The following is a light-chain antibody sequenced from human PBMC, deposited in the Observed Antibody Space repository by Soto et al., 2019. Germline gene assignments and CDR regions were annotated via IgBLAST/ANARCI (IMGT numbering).Light chain of an antibody. J-gene: IGKJ1*01. CDR3: HQYGTT. CDR2: GAY. CDR1: QSVTSSY. Sequence: EIVLTQSPGTLSLSPGERASLSCRASQSVTSSYLAWYLQKPDQAPRLLIFGAYNRAAGIPDRFSGSGSGTDFTLTISRLEPEDFAVYYCHQYGTTFGQGTKVEIK. V-gene: IGKV3-20*01.